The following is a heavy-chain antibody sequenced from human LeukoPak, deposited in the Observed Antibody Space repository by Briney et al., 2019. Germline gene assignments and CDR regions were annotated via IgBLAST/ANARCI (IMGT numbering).Heavy chain of an antibody. CDR2: TYYRSKWYN. CDR3: ARDADSSGWYYYYGMDV. D-gene: IGHD6-19*01. V-gene: IGHV6-1*01. CDR1: GDSVSSNSAA. J-gene: IGHJ6*02. Sequence: SQTLSLTCAISGDSVSSNSAAWNWIRQSPSRGLEWLGRTYYRSKWYNDYAVSVKSRITINPDTSKNQFSLQLNSVTPEDTAVYYCARDADSSGWYYYYGMDVWGQGTTVTVSS.